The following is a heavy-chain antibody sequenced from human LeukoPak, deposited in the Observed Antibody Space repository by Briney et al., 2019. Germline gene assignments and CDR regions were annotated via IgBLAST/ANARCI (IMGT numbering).Heavy chain of an antibody. CDR2: IYHSGST. V-gene: IGHV4-30-2*01. CDR1: GVSISSGGYS. Sequence: PSQTLSLTCAVSGVSISSGGYSWSWIRQPPGKGLEWIGYIYHSGSTYYNPSLKSRVTISVDRSKNQFSLKLSSVTAADTAVYYCARVPTYYYGSGSYSHHYMDVWGKGTTVTVSS. J-gene: IGHJ6*03. D-gene: IGHD3-10*01. CDR3: ARVPTYYYGSGSYSHHYMDV.